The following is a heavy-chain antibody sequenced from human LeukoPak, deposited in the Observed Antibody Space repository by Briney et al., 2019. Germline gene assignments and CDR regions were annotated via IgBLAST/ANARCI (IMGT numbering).Heavy chain of an antibody. CDR2: ISWNSGSI. D-gene: IGHD7-27*01. V-gene: IGHV3-9*01. Sequence: PGRSLRLSCAASGFTFDDYAMHWVRQAPGKGLEWVSGISWNSGSIGYADSVKGRFTISRDNAKNSVYLQMNSLTAEDTAVYYCARSSLGWFDPWGQGTLVTVSS. CDR1: GFTFDDYA. J-gene: IGHJ5*02. CDR3: ARSSLGWFDP.